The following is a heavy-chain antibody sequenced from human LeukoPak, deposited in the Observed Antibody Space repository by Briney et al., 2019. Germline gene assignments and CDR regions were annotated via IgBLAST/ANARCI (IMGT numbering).Heavy chain of an antibody. J-gene: IGHJ4*02. Sequence: GGSLRLSCAASGFTFSSYGMHWVRQAPGKGLGWVAFIRYDGSNKYYADSVKGRFTISRDNSKNTLYLQMNSLRAEDTAVYYCAKDGAYYYDSSGYPRVWGQGTLVTVSS. D-gene: IGHD3-22*01. CDR2: IRYDGSNK. V-gene: IGHV3-30*02. CDR1: GFTFSSYG. CDR3: AKDGAYYYDSSGYPRV.